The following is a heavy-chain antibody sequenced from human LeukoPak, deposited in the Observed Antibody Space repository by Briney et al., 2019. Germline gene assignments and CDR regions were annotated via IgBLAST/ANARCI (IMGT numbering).Heavy chain of an antibody. CDR2: IYYSGST. CDR3: ARVNSAAGYYYYYYGMDV. D-gene: IGHD6-13*01. CDR1: GGSISSSSYY. J-gene: IGHJ6*02. Sequence: SETLSLTCTVSGGSISSSSYYWGWIRQPPGKGLEWIGSIYYSGSTYYHPSLKSRVTISVDTSKNQFSLKLSSVTAADTAVYYCARVNSAAGYYYYYYGMDVWGQGTTVTVSS. V-gene: IGHV4-39*07.